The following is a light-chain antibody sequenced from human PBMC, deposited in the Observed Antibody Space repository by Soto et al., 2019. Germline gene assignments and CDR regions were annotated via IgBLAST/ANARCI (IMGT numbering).Light chain of an antibody. CDR1: QSVSSNY. V-gene: IGKV3-20*01. CDR2: GAS. CDR3: QQYHNSPRT. Sequence: EIVLTQSPGTLSLSPGERATLSCRASQSVSSNYLAWYQQKPGQAPRLLIYGASSRASGNPGRFSGSGSGTDFTLTISRLEPEDFAVYYCQQYHNSPRTFGQGTKV. J-gene: IGKJ1*01.